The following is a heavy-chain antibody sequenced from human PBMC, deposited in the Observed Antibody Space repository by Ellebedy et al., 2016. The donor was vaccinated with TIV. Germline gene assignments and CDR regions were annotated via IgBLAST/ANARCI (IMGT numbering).Heavy chain of an antibody. J-gene: IGHJ6*02. CDR3: ARGLELFYYYYGMDV. D-gene: IGHD1-7*01. Sequence: ASVKVSCKASGYTFTGYYMHWVRQAPGQGLEWMGWINPNSGGTNYAQKFQGRVTMTRDTSISTAYMELSRLRSDDTAVYYCARGLELFYYYYGMDVWGQGTTVTVSS. V-gene: IGHV1-2*02. CDR1: GYTFTGYY. CDR2: INPNSGGT.